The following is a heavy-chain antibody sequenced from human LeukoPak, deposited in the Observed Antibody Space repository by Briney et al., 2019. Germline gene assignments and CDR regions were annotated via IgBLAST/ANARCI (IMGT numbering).Heavy chain of an antibody. D-gene: IGHD6-13*01. CDR2: INAGNGNT. J-gene: IGHJ6*02. Sequence: GASVKVSCRASGYTFTSYAMHWVRQAPGQRLEWMGWINAGNGNTKYSQKFQGRVSITRDTSSSTAYMELSSLRSEDTAVYYCARGGYSSSWSSRRSGYYGMDVWGQGTTVTVSS. V-gene: IGHV1-3*01. CDR3: ARGGYSSSWSSRRSGYYGMDV. CDR1: GYTFTSYA.